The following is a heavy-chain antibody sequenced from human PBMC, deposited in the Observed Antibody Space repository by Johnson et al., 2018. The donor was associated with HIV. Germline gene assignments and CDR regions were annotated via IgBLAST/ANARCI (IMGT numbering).Heavy chain of an antibody. Sequence: QVQLVESGGGVVQPGGSLRLSCAASGFTFSSYGMHWVRQAPGKGLEWVAVIWYDGSNKYYADSVKGRFTISRDNSKNTLYLQMNSLRAEDTAVYYCANSRVEARYSSGWGRLVKPDDAFDIWGQGTMVTVAS. V-gene: IGHV3-30*02. D-gene: IGHD6-19*01. J-gene: IGHJ3*02. CDR3: ANSRVEARYSSGWGRLVKPDDAFDI. CDR2: IWYDGSNK. CDR1: GFTFSSYG.